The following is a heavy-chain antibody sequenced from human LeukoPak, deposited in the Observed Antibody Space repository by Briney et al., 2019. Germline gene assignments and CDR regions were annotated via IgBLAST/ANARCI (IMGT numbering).Heavy chain of an antibody. D-gene: IGHD3-10*01. Sequence: GESLKISCEASGYIFSNYWIGWVRQMPGRGLEWMGIIYPGDSDTKYNPSFQGQVTISADKSLSTAYLQCNSLKASDTAMYYCARGGSIPWYGEFDYWGQGTLVTVSS. J-gene: IGHJ4*02. V-gene: IGHV5-51*01. CDR1: GYIFSNYW. CDR2: IYPGDSDT. CDR3: ARGGSIPWYGEFDY.